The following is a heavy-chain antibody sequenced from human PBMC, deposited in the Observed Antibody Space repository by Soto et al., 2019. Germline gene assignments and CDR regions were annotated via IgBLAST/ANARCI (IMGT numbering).Heavy chain of an antibody. CDR2: ISYDGSNK. D-gene: IGHD6-19*01. CDR1: GFTFSSYA. V-gene: IGHV3-30-3*01. J-gene: IGHJ4*02. CDR3: ARSTSSSGDLDY. Sequence: QVQLVESGGGVVQPGRSLRLSCAASGFTFSSYAMHWVRQAPGKGLEWVAVISYDGSNKYYADSVKGRFTISRDNSKNTLYLHMNSLRAEDTAVYYCARSTSSSGDLDYWGQGTLDTVST.